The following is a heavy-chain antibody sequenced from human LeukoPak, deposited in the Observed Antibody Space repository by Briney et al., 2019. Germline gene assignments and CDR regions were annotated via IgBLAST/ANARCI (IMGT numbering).Heavy chain of an antibody. CDR3: ARGVRSITMIVDRINWFDP. CDR1: GGSFSGYY. Sequence: SETLSLTCAVYGGSFSGYYWSWIRQPPGKGLEWIGEINHSGSTNYNPSLKSRVTISVDTSKNQFSLKLSSVTAADTAVYYCARGVRSITMIVDRINWFDPWGQGTLVTVSS. CDR2: INHSGST. V-gene: IGHV4-34*01. D-gene: IGHD3-22*01. J-gene: IGHJ5*02.